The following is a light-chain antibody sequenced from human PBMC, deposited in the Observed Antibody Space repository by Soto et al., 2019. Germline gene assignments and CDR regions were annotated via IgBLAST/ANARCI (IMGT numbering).Light chain of an antibody. CDR3: QSYDSSWGV. Sequence: QSVLTQPPSVSGAPGQRVTIPCTGRSSNIGAGYDVHWYQQLPGTAPKLLIYGNSNRPSGVPDRFSGSKSGTSASLAITGLQAEDEADYYCQSYDSSWGVFGTGTKVTVL. V-gene: IGLV1-40*01. CDR2: GNS. CDR1: SSNIGAGYD. J-gene: IGLJ1*01.